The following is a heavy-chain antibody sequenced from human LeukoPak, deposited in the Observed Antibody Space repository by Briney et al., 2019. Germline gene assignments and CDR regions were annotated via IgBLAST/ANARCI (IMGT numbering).Heavy chain of an antibody. CDR1: GFSLSTSGVG. CDR3: ARQNYGDYALTGYYYYYMDV. Sequence: SGPTLVKPTQTLTLTCTFSGFSLSTSGVGVGWIRQPPGKALEWLALIYWDDDKRYSPSLKSRLTITKDTSKNQVVLTMTNMDPVDTATYYCARQNYGDYALTGYYYYYMDVWGKGTTVTVSS. J-gene: IGHJ6*03. CDR2: IYWDDDK. V-gene: IGHV2-5*02. D-gene: IGHD4-17*01.